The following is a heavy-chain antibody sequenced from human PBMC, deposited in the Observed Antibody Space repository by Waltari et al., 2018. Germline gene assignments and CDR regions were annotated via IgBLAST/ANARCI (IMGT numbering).Heavy chain of an antibody. CDR1: GGSISSYY. CDR2: IYTSGST. J-gene: IGHJ4*02. D-gene: IGHD3-22*01. CDR3: ARDSWYYDSSGPVY. Sequence: QVQLQESGPGLVKPSETLSLTCTVSGGSISSYYWSWIRQPAGKGLEWIGRIYTSGSTNYSPSLKSRVTMAVDTSKNQFSLKLSSVTAADTAVYYCARDSWYYDSSGPVYWGQGTLVTVSS. V-gene: IGHV4-4*07.